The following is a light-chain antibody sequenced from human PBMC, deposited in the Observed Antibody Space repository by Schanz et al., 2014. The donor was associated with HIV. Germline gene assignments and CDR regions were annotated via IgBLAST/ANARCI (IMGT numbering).Light chain of an antibody. V-gene: IGKV1-5*03. J-gene: IGKJ1*01. CDR2: KAS. CDR3: QQYNSYSRT. Sequence: TQSPATLSASVGDRVTITCRASQSISNWLAWYQQKPGKAPKLLIYKASSLESGVPSRFSGSGSGTEFTLTISSLQSDDFATYYCQQYNSYSRTFGQGTKVEIK. CDR1: QSISNW.